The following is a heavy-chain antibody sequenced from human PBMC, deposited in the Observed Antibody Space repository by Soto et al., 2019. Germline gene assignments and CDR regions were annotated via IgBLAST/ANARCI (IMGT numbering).Heavy chain of an antibody. CDR1: GGSISSYY. J-gene: IGHJ5*02. V-gene: IGHV4-59*08. Sequence: SETLSLTCTVSGGSISSYYWSWIRQPPGKGLEWIGYIYYSGSTNYNPSLKSRVTISVDTSKNQFSLKLSSVTAADTAVYYCARVGGWVGYCRGGSCSWFDPWGQGTRVTVSS. D-gene: IGHD2-15*01. CDR3: ARVGGWVGYCRGGSCSWFDP. CDR2: IYYSGST.